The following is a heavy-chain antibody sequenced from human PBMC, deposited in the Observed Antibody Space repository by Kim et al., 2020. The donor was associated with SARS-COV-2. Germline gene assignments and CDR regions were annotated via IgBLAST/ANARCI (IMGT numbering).Heavy chain of an antibody. D-gene: IGHD6-19*01. CDR2: VFSGGNT. CDR3: ARAAGPHRFYYFDY. Sequence: SETLSLTCTVSGGSIGNFYWSWVRQPPGKELEVIGYVFSGGNTNCNPSLKSRVTISVDTSKNLFSLKLRSVSAADTAVYFCARAAGPHRFYYFDYWSQG. CDR1: GGSIGNFY. V-gene: IGHV4-59*13. J-gene: IGHJ4*02.